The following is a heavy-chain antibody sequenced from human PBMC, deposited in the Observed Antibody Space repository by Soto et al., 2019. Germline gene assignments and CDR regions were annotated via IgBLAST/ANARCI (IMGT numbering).Heavy chain of an antibody. CDR3: AKSFRAVAGFLDY. CDR1: GFTFISYA. D-gene: IGHD6-19*01. CDR2: ISGSGGST. V-gene: IGHV3-23*01. J-gene: IGHJ4*02. Sequence: XGSRRLSCAASGFTFISYAMSWVRQAPGKGLEWVSAISGSGGSTYYADSVKGRFTISRDNSKNTLYLQMNSLRAEDTAVYYCAKSFRAVAGFLDYWGQGSLVTVSS.